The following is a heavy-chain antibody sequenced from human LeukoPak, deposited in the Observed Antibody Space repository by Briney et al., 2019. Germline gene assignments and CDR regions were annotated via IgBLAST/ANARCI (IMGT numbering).Heavy chain of an antibody. D-gene: IGHD1-26*01. J-gene: IGHJ4*02. V-gene: IGHV1-2*02. CDR1: GYTFTDYY. CDR2: INPNSGGT. Sequence: ASVKVSCKASGYTFTDYYMNWVRQAPAQELEWMGWINPNSGGTNSAQKSQGRVTMTRDTSISTAYMELNRLTSDDTAVYYCAAYSGSYGGSFDYWGQGTLVTVSS. CDR3: AAYSGSYGGSFDY.